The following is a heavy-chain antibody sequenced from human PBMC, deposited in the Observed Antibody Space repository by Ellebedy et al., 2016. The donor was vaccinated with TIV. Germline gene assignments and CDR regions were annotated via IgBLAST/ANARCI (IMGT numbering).Heavy chain of an antibody. CDR1: GYTFTSYG. CDR3: ARDSYESSGFDC. Sequence: AASVKVSCKASGYTFTSYGISWVRQAPGQGLEWMGIINPSGGSTSYAQKFQGRVTMTRDTSTSTVYMGLSSLRSEDTAVYYCARDSYESSGFDCWGQGTLVTVSS. J-gene: IGHJ4*02. V-gene: IGHV1-46*01. D-gene: IGHD3-22*01. CDR2: INPSGGST.